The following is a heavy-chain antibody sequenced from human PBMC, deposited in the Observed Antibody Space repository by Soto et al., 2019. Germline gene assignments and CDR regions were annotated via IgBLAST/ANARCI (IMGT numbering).Heavy chain of an antibody. CDR3: ASGYYDSSGYYYYYYGMDV. V-gene: IGHV1-18*01. CDR1: GYTFTSYG. Sequence: QVQLVQSGAEVKKPGASVKVSCKASGYTFTSYGISWVRQAPGQGLEWMGWISAYNGNTNYAQKLQGRVTMTTGTSTSTAYMELRSLRSDDTAVYYCASGYYDSSGYYYYYYGMDVWGQGTTVTVSS. CDR2: ISAYNGNT. J-gene: IGHJ6*02. D-gene: IGHD3-22*01.